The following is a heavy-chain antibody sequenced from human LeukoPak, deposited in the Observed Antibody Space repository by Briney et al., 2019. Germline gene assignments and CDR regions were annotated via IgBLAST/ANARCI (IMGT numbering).Heavy chain of an antibody. V-gene: IGHV3-48*03. D-gene: IGHD7-27*01. CDR1: GFTFSNYA. CDR2: ISSSGSII. J-gene: IGHJ4*02. Sequence: GGSLRLSRAASGFTFSNYAMTWVRQAPGKGLEWVSYISSSGSIIYYADSVKGRFTISRDNAKRSLFLQMNSLRVEDTAVYYCARTMWGFDYWGQGTLVTVSS. CDR3: ARTMWGFDY.